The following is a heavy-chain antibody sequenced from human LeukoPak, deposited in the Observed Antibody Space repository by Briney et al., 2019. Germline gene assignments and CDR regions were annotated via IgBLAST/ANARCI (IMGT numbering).Heavy chain of an antibody. Sequence: GGSLRLSCAASGFNFGSYSMNWVRQAPGKGLEWVSYISSSSSTIYYTDSVKGRFTISRDNAKNSLYLQVNSLRAEDTAVYYCFNTAGYKFYWGQGTLVTVSS. D-gene: IGHD5-12*01. J-gene: IGHJ4*02. CDR3: FNTAGYKFY. V-gene: IGHV3-48*01. CDR2: ISSSSSTI. CDR1: GFNFGSYS.